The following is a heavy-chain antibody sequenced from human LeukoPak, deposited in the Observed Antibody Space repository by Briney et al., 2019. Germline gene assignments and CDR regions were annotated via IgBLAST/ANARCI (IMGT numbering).Heavy chain of an antibody. CDR1: GGSISRSNW. V-gene: IGHV4-4*02. Sequence: PSETQSLICAVSGGSISRSNWWSSLRQPPGKGLEWIGEIYHSGSTNYNPSLKSRVTISVDISENQFSLKLTSVTAADTAVYYCARQLFGGSGSYWHYGMDVWGQGTTVTVSS. J-gene: IGHJ6*02. CDR3: ARQLFGGSGSYWHYGMDV. D-gene: IGHD3-10*01. CDR2: IYHSGST.